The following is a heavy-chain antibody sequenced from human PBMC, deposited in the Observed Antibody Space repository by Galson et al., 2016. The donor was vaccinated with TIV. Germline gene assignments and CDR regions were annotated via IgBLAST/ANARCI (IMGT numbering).Heavy chain of an antibody. D-gene: IGHD2-21*02. CDR2: IIPHVGIA. V-gene: IGHV1-69*10. CDR3: ATFAACGGDCYYFDY. J-gene: IGHJ4*02. CDR1: GGTFSSNI. Sequence: SVKVSCKASGGTFSSNIINWIRQDPGQGLEWMGGIIPHVGIANYAQRLKGRVTITADKSTNTAYMELSSLRSEDTAMYYCATFAACGGDCYYFDYWGQGTLVTVSS.